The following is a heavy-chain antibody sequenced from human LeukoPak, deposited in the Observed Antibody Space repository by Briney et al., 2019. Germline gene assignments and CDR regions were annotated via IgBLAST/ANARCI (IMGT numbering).Heavy chain of an antibody. CDR3: ARWGSYSGSYYDY. J-gene: IGHJ4*02. Sequence: SETLSLTCAVYGGSFSGYYWSWIRQPPGKGLEWIGEIKHSGSTNYNPSLKSRVTISVDTSKNQFSLKLSSVTAADTAVYYCARWGSYSGSYYDYWGQGTLVTVSS. CDR1: GGSFSGYY. V-gene: IGHV4-34*01. CDR2: IKHSGST. D-gene: IGHD1-26*01.